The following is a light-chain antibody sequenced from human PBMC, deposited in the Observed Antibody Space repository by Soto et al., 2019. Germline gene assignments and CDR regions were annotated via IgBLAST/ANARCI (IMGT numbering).Light chain of an antibody. J-gene: IGKJ3*01. Sequence: DIQMTQSPSSLSASEGDTVTITCRASQGIANYLAWYQQKPGKVPKLLIYGASTLQSGVPFRFSGSGSGRYFTLTISSLQPEDVATYYCRKYDSSPRTFGPGTKVDLK. CDR1: QGIANY. CDR3: RKYDSSPRT. CDR2: GAS. V-gene: IGKV1-27*01.